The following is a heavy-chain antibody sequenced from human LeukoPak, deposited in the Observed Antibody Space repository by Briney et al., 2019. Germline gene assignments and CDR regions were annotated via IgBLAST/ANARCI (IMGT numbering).Heavy chain of an antibody. Sequence: ASVKVSCKASGGTFSSYAISWVRQAPGQGLEWMGGIIPIFGTANYAQKFQGRVTITADESTSTAYMELSSLRSEDTAVYYCARVDGGNSGAYFDYWGQGTLVTVSS. CDR1: GGTFSSYA. CDR2: IIPIFGTA. J-gene: IGHJ4*02. V-gene: IGHV1-69*13. D-gene: IGHD4-23*01. CDR3: ARVDGGNSGAYFDY.